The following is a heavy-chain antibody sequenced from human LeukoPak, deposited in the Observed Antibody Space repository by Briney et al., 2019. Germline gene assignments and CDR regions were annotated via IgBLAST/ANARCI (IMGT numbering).Heavy chain of an antibody. CDR3: ARDSKAAGDPRDVD. D-gene: IGHD7-27*01. Sequence: ASVKVCCKASGYTFTAYYVHWVRQAPGQGLEWMGWINPHSGGINYAPKFQGRVSMTRDTSISTAYMELSRLLSDDTAVYFCARDSKAAGDPRDVDWGQGTLVTVSS. CDR1: GYTFTAYY. J-gene: IGHJ4*02. CDR2: INPHSGGI. V-gene: IGHV1-2*02.